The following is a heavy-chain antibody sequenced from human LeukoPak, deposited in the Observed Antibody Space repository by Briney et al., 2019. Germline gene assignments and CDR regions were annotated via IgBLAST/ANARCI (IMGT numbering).Heavy chain of an antibody. V-gene: IGHV3-48*01. CDR1: GFTFGDYA. D-gene: IGHD1-26*01. Sequence: TGGSLRLSCTASGFTFGDYAMSWVRQAPGKGLEWVSYISSSSSTIYYADSVKGRFTISRDNAKNSLYLQMNSLRAEDTAVYYCARDKGSYSGSRVFDYWGQGTLVTVSS. CDR2: ISSSSSTI. CDR3: ARDKGSYSGSRVFDY. J-gene: IGHJ4*02.